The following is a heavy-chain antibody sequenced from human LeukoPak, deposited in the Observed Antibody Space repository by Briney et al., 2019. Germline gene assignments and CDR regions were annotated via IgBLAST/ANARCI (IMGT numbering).Heavy chain of an antibody. D-gene: IGHD3-22*01. V-gene: IGHV3-48*01. J-gene: IGHJ1*01. CDR1: GFTFSSYS. CDR3: ARPYYYDSSGQNEYFQH. Sequence: PGGSLRLSCAASGFTFSSYSMNWVRQAPGKGLEWVSYIGSSSSTIYYADSVKGRFTISRDNAKNSLYLQMNSLRAEDTAVYYCARPYYYDSSGQNEYFQHWGQGTLVTVSS. CDR2: IGSSSSTI.